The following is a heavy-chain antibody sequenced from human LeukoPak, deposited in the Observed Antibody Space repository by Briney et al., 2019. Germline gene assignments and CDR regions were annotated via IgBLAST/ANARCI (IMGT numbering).Heavy chain of an antibody. J-gene: IGHJ4*02. D-gene: IGHD3-10*01. CDR2: IYYSGST. V-gene: IGHV4-31*03. CDR1: GGSISSGGHF. CDR3: ARGSGYYGSGSYKYYFDY. Sequence: PSETLSLTCTVSGGSISSGGHFWSWIRQHPGKGLEWIGYIYYSGSTYYNPSLKSRVTISVDTSKNQFSLRLNSVTAADTAVYYCARGSGYYGSGSYKYYFDYWGQGTLVTVSS.